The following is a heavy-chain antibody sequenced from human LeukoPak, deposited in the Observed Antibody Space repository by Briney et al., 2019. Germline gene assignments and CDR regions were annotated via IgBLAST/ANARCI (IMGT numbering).Heavy chain of an antibody. CDR1: GFTFSSYW. CDR3: ASLGYSKGYYYGMDV. J-gene: IGHJ6*02. CDR2: INSDGSST. D-gene: IGHD4-11*01. V-gene: IGHV3-74*01. Sequence: GGSLRLSCAASGFTFSSYWMHWVRQAPGKGLVWVSRINSDGSSTSYADSVKGRFTISRDNAKNTLYLQMNSLRAEDTVLYYCASLGYSKGYYYGMDVWGQGTTVTVSS.